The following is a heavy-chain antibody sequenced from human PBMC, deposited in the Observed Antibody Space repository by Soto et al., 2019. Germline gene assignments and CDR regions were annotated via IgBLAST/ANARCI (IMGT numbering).Heavy chain of an antibody. D-gene: IGHD2-21*01. V-gene: IGHV5-51*03. J-gene: IGHJ3*02. CDR1: GYPFSTYW. CDR3: ARRGAVVIGATHPPYEGFDI. Sequence: EVQLVQSGAEVRRPGESLKISCQASGYPFSTYWIGWVRQVPGKGLEWLGIIYPDDSDTRYSPSFQGQVTMSVDKSITTAYLQWSSLRVSDTALYYCARRGAVVIGATHPPYEGFDIWGQGALVTVSS. CDR2: IYPDDSDT.